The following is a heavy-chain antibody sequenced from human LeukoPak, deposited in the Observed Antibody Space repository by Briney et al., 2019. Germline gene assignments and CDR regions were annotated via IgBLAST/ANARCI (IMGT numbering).Heavy chain of an antibody. CDR1: GYTFTSYD. CDR3: ARGGPIVVVTAIAEGEFDY. CDR2: MNPNSGNT. D-gene: IGHD2-21*02. V-gene: IGHV1-8*01. J-gene: IGHJ4*02. Sequence: GASVKVSCKASGYTFTSYDINWVRQATGQGLEWMGWMNPNSGNTGYAQKFQGRVTMTRNTSISTAYTELSSLRSEDTAVYYCARGGPIVVVTAIAEGEFDYWGQGTLVTVSS.